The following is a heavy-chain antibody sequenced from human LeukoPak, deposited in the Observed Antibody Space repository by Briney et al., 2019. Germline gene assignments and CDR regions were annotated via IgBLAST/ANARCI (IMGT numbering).Heavy chain of an antibody. CDR1: GFTFSSYA. V-gene: IGHV3-30*02. Sequence: GGSLRLSCVASGFTFSSYAMSWVRQTPGKGLEWVAFIRYDGNHEDYADSVKGRFAISRDTTKNTVSLQMNGLRAEDTAVYYCAKDLVMVVPGAISPIDIWGHGTMVTVSS. J-gene: IGHJ3*02. CDR2: IRYDGNHE. CDR3: AKDLVMVVPGAISPIDI. D-gene: IGHD2-2*01.